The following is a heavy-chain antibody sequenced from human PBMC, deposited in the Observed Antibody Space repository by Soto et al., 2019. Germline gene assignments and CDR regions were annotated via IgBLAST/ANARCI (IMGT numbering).Heavy chain of an antibody. J-gene: IGHJ4*02. CDR1: GGTFSTYA. D-gene: IGHD5-18*01. V-gene: IGHV1-69*12. CDR3: ASGIQLWLRRINNGYSG. CDR2: IIPMFGTA. Sequence: QVQLVQSGAEVKKPESSVKVSCKAPGGTFSTYAISWVRQAPGHGLEWMGGIIPMFGTANYAQRFQDRVTITADESTNTVYMELSRLRSEDTAVYFCASGIQLWLRRINNGYSGWGQGTLVTVSS.